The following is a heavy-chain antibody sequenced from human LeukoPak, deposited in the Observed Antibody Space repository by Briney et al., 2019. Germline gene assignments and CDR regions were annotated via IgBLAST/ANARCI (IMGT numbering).Heavy chain of an antibody. CDR1: GGSIYSYY. D-gene: IGHD3-22*01. V-gene: IGHV4-59*01. Sequence: PSETLSLTCTVSGGSIYSYYWSWIRQPPGKGLEWIGYIYYSGSTNYNPSLKSRVTISVDTSKNQFSLKLSSVTAADTAVYYCAGYYDSSGAFDIWGQGTMVTVSS. CDR2: IYYSGST. CDR3: AGYYDSSGAFDI. J-gene: IGHJ3*02.